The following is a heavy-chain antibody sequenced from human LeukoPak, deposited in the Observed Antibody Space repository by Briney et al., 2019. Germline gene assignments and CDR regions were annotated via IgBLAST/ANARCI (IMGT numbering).Heavy chain of an antibody. D-gene: IGHD3-10*01. CDR3: ARAPSSTFYYGSGSYDY. J-gene: IGHJ4*02. Sequence: GGSLRLSCAASGFTFSSYSMNWVRQAPGKGLEWVSSISSSSSYIYYADSVKGRFTISRDNAKNSLYLQMNSLRAEDTAVYYCARAPSSTFYYGSGSYDYWGQGTLVTVSS. V-gene: IGHV3-21*01. CDR2: ISSSSSYI. CDR1: GFTFSSYS.